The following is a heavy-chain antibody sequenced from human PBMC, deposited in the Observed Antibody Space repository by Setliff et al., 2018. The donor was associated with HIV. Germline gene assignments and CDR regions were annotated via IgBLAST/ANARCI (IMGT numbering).Heavy chain of an antibody. D-gene: IGHD3-22*01. V-gene: IGHV4-34*01. CDR1: GGSFSGYY. Sequence: SETLSLTCAVYGGSFSGYYWSWIRQPPGKGLEWIAEINHSGSTNYNPSLKSRVTISVDTSKNQFSLKLTSVTAADTAVYYCARGHFHDSNGYYLRAFDIWGQGTMVTVS. CDR3: ARGHFHDSNGYYLRAFDI. J-gene: IGHJ3*02. CDR2: INHSGST.